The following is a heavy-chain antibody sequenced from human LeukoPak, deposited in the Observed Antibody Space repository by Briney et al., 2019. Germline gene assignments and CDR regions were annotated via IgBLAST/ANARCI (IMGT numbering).Heavy chain of an antibody. Sequence: PSETLSLTCTVSGGSISSSSYYWGWIRRPPGKGLEWIGNIYYSGSTYYNPSLKSRVTISVDTSKNHFSLKLSSVTAADTAVFYCARYDAYNSGWYDYWGQGTLVTVSS. CDR1: GGSISSSSYY. D-gene: IGHD6-19*01. CDR3: ARYDAYNSGWYDY. CDR2: IYYSGST. J-gene: IGHJ4*02. V-gene: IGHV4-39*02.